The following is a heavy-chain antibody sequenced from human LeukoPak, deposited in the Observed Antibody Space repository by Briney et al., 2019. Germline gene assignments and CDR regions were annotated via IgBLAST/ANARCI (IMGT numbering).Heavy chain of an antibody. D-gene: IGHD6-19*01. V-gene: IGHV3-74*01. J-gene: IGHJ4*02. CDR3: AREINGWSGIDY. Sequence: TGRSLRLSCAASGFTFCMYWMCWGRHSPEAGLVWVSRILRDVSSRSYEVSVKGRFTISRDNAKNTLYLEMNSLRVDDTAVYYCAREINGWSGIDYWGQGTLVTVSS. CDR2: ILRDVSSR. CDR1: GFTFCMYW.